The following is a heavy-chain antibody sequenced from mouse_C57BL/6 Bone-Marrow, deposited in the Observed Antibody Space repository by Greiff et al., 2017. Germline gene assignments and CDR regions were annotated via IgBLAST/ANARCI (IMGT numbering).Heavy chain of an antibody. CDR3: ARGGVYDGYFAWFAY. D-gene: IGHD2-3*01. CDR2: INPSTGGT. Sequence: EVQLQQSGPELVKPGASVKISCKASGYSFTGYYMNWVKQSPEKSLEWIGEINPSTGGTPYNQKFKAKATLTVDKSSSTAYMQLKSLTSEDSAVYYCARGGVYDGYFAWFAYGGQGTLVTVSA. CDR1: GYSFTGYY. V-gene: IGHV1-42*01. J-gene: IGHJ3*01.